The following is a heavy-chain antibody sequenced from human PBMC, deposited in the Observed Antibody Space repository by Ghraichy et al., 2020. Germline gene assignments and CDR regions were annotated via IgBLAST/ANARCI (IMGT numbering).Heavy chain of an antibody. V-gene: IGHV3-48*01. Sequence: GGSLRLSCEGSGFSFSDYSMIWVRLTPRKALEWVSYITGSSITIFYTDSVKGRFTISRDNAKNSLYLQMNSLRAEDTAVYYCARLPLPRRAAVGDWYFDPSRRGPLVAVPS. CDR3: ARLPLPRRAAVGDWYFDP. D-gene: IGHD6-13*01. J-gene: IGHJ2*01. CDR2: ITGSSITI. CDR1: GFSFSDYS.